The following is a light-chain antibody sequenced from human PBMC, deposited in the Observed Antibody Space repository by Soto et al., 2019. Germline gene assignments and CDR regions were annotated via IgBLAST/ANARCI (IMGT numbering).Light chain of an antibody. V-gene: IGLV1-44*01. J-gene: IGLJ1*01. Sequence: QSVLTQPPSASGIPGQRVTISCSGSSSNIGSDSVNWYQQLPGTAPKLLIHNNNHRPSGVPDRFSGSRSGTSASLAISGLQSEEEADYYCATWDDSLNGYAFGTGTKVT. CDR2: NNN. CDR3: ATWDDSLNGYA. CDR1: SSNIGSDS.